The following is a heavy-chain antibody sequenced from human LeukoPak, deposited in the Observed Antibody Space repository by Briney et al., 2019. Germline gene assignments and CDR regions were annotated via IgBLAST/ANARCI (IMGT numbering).Heavy chain of an antibody. Sequence: SETLSRTCTVSGGSISSGGYYWSWIRQHPGKGLEWIGYIYYSGSTYYNPSLKSRVTISVDTSKNQFSLKLTSVTAADTAIYYCARTKAADYGDSFDYWGQGTLVTVSS. CDR1: GGSISSGGYY. CDR2: IYYSGST. D-gene: IGHD4-17*01. V-gene: IGHV4-31*03. CDR3: ARTKAADYGDSFDY. J-gene: IGHJ4*02.